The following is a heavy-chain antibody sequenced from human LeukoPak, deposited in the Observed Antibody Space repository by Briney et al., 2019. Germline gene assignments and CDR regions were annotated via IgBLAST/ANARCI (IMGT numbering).Heavy chain of an antibody. CDR3: ARESSGWYTGY. V-gene: IGHV1-69*05. D-gene: IGHD6-19*01. CDR2: FDPEDGET. Sequence: SVKVSCKASGGTFSSYAISWVRQAPGKGLEWMGGFDPEDGETIYAQKFQGRVTMTRDTSISTAYMELSRLRSDDAAVYYCARESSGWYTGYWGQGTLVTVSS. J-gene: IGHJ4*02. CDR1: GGTFSSYA.